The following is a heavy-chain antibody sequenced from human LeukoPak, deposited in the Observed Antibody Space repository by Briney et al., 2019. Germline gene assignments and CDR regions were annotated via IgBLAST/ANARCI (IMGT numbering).Heavy chain of an antibody. CDR1: GFTFSSYA. J-gene: IGHJ4*02. Sequence: GGSLRLSCAASGFTFSSYAMHWVRQAPGKGLEWVAVISYDGSNKYYADSVKGRFTISRDNAKNSLYLQMNSLRAEDTAVYYCARDTDSYDSSGYYFYWGQGTLVTVSS. D-gene: IGHD3-22*01. V-gene: IGHV3-30-3*01. CDR3: ARDTDSYDSSGYYFY. CDR2: ISYDGSNK.